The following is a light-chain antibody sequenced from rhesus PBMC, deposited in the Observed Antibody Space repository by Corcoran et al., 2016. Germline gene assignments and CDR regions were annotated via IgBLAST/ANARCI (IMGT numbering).Light chain of an antibody. J-gene: IGKJ1*01. CDR3: QPYSSSPWA. CDR1: QSISSW. V-gene: IGKV1-22*01. Sequence: DIQMTQSPSSLSASVGDTVTITCRASQSISSWSAWYQQKPGKAPKLLIYKAASLQSGGPSRFSGSGSGTDFTLTISRLQSEDLTTYYCQPYSSSPWAFGQGTKVEIK. CDR2: KAA.